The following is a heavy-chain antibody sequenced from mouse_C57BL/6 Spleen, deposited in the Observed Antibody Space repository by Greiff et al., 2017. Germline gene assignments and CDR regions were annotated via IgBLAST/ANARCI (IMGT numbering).Heavy chain of an antibody. D-gene: IGHD1-1*01. Sequence: VQLQQSGAELARPGASVKLSCKASGYTFTSYGISWVKQRTGQGLEWIGEIYPRSGNTYYNEKFKGKATLTADKSSSTAYMELRSLTSEDSAVYFCARLDITTVVATRYFDVWGTGTTVTVSS. CDR1: GYTFTSYG. CDR2: IYPRSGNT. J-gene: IGHJ1*03. V-gene: IGHV1-81*01. CDR3: ARLDITTVVATRYFDV.